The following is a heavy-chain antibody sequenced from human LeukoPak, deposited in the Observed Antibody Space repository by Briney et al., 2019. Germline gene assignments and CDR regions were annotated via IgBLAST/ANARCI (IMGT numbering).Heavy chain of an antibody. D-gene: IGHD3-9*01. Sequence: SEGSLRLSCAASGFTFSSYAMSWVRQAPGKGLEWVSAISGSGGSTYYADSVKGRFTISRDNAKNSLYLQMNSLRAEDTAVYYCARDRGFDWLFSHIFDYWGQGTLVTVSS. V-gene: IGHV3-23*01. CDR1: GFTFSSYA. CDR3: ARDRGFDWLFSHIFDY. J-gene: IGHJ4*02. CDR2: ISGSGGST.